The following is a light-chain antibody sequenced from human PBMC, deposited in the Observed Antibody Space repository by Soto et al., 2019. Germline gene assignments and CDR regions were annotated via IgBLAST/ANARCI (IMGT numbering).Light chain of an antibody. CDR2: DVS. J-gene: IGLJ3*02. Sequence: QSALTQPASVSGSPGQSITISCAGASSDDGVYNYVSWYHQHPGRAPKLMIYDVSNRPSGISNRFSGSKSGNTASLTISGLQAEDEGDYYCSSYTSSSAVLFGGGTKVTVL. CDR3: SSYTSSSAVL. V-gene: IGLV2-14*03. CDR1: SSDDGVYNY.